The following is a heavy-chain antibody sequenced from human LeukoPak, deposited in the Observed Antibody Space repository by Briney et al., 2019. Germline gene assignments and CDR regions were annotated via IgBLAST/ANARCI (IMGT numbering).Heavy chain of an antibody. D-gene: IGHD3-22*01. CDR2: IYSGGST. J-gene: IGHJ4*02. Sequence: TGGSLRLSCAASGFTVSSNYMSWVRQAPGKGLEWVSVIYSGGSTYYADSVKGRFTISRDNSKNTLYLQMNSLRAEDTAVYYCAKAQARDYYDSSGFGTFDYWGQGTLVTVSS. V-gene: IGHV3-66*01. CDR1: GFTVSSNY. CDR3: AKAQARDYYDSSGFGTFDY.